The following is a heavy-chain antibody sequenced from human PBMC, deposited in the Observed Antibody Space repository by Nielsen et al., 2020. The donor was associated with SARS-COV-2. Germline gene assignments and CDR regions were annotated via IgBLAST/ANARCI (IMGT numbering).Heavy chain of an antibody. J-gene: IGHJ3*02. D-gene: IGHD3-3*01. CDR3: AKDRERITIFGDAFDI. CDR2: ISGSGGST. V-gene: IGHV3-23*01. CDR1: GFTFSSYA. Sequence: GGSLRLSRAASGFTFSSYAMSWVRQAPGKGLEWVSAISGSGGSTYYADSVKGRFTISRDNSKNTLYLQMNSLRAEDTAVYYCAKDRERITIFGDAFDIWGQGTMVTVSS.